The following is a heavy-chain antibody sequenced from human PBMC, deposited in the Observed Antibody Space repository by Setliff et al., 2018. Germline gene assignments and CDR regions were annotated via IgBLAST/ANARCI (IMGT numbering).Heavy chain of an antibody. D-gene: IGHD1-1*01. Sequence: SETLSLTCTVSGGSTNNYHWTWIRQPAGKGLEWIGRLYPSGNTHYNPSLKRRVNMSADSSKNNLSLRLKYVTAADTAVYYCAREDWNGNAFDIWGPGTMVTVSS. V-gene: IGHV4-4*07. CDR3: AREDWNGNAFDI. CDR1: GGSTNNYH. CDR2: LYPSGNT. J-gene: IGHJ3*02.